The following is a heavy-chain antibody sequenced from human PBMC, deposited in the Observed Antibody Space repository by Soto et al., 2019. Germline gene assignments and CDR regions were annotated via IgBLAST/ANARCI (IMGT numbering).Heavy chain of an antibody. CDR2: IYYSGST. CDR3: ARESELAGDLRWFDP. CDR1: GDSISSYY. Sequence: SETLSLTCTVSGDSISSYYWSWIRQPPGKGLEWIGYIYYSGSTYYNPSLKSRVTISVDTSKNQFSLKLSSVTAADTAVYYCARESELAGDLRWFDPWGQGTLVTVSS. V-gene: IGHV4-59*04. D-gene: IGHD6-19*01. J-gene: IGHJ5*02.